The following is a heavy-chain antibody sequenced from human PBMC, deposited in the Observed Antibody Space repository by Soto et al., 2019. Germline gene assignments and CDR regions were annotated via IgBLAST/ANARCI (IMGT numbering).Heavy chain of an antibody. J-gene: IGHJ4*02. CDR2: INYSGNT. CDR1: GASVTSGTYY. D-gene: IGHD6-13*01. CDR3: ARRIAAVDY. V-gene: IGHV4-61*01. Sequence: KPSETLSLTCTVSGASVTSGTYYWTWIRQPPGKGLEWIGHINYSGNTNYNPSLKSRVTISVDTSKNQVSLRLSSVTAADTAVYYCARRIAAVDYWGQGTLVTVSS.